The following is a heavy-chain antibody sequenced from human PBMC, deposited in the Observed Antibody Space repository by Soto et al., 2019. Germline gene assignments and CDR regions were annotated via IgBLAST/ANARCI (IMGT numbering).Heavy chain of an antibody. CDR1: GFTFKNYD. V-gene: IGHV3-23*01. CDR2: ISGSGGVT. D-gene: IGHD3-10*01. CDR3: AKDRQFRSYYESAGHYNN. Sequence: EVQLLESGGGLVQPGGSLRLSCVASGFTFKNYDMRWVCQAPGKGLEWVSGISGSGGVTYYADSVKGRFTISRDNSKNTLYLQMNSLRANDTAVYYCAKDRQFRSYYESAGHYNNWGQGTLVTVSS. J-gene: IGHJ4*02.